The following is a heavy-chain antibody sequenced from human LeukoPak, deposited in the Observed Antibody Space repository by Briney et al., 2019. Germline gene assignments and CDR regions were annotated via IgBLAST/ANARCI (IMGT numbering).Heavy chain of an antibody. D-gene: IGHD3-3*01. Sequence: PGGSLRLSCAASGFTFSSYVMSWVRQAPGKGLEWVSAISGSGGSTYYADSVKGRFTISRDNSKNTLYLQMNSLRAEDTAVYYCAKINFWSGYNLDYWGQGTLVTVSS. CDR2: ISGSGGST. V-gene: IGHV3-23*01. CDR1: GFTFSSYV. CDR3: AKINFWSGYNLDY. J-gene: IGHJ4*02.